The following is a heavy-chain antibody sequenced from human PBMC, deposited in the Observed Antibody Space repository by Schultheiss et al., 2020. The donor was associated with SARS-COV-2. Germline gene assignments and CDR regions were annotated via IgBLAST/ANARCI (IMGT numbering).Heavy chain of an antibody. V-gene: IGHV1-69*05. CDR2: IIPIFGTA. J-gene: IGHJ3*02. Sequence: SVKVSCKASGGTFSSYAISWVRQAPGQGLEWMGGIIPIFGTANYAQKFQGRVTMTRNTSISTAYMELRSLRSDDTAVYYCAKDMGYCSSTSCYRAFDIWGQGTMVTVSS. D-gene: IGHD2-2*02. CDR1: GGTFSSYA. CDR3: AKDMGYCSSTSCYRAFDI.